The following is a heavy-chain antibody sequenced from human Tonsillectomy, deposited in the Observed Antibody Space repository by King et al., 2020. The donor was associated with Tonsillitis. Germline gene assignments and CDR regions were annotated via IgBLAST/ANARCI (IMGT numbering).Heavy chain of an antibody. J-gene: IGHJ4*02. CDR1: GGSISSGGYY. Sequence: VQLQESGPGLVKPSQTLSLTCSVSGGSISSGGYYWSWIRQHPGKGLEWIGYIYYSVGTYYNPSLTSRVTMSVDTSKNQFSLSLTSVTAADTAVYFCASYHCSGTTCYWGYWGQGTLVTVSS. CDR2: IYYSVGT. CDR3: ASYHCSGTTCYWGY. V-gene: IGHV4-31*03. D-gene: IGHD2-2*01.